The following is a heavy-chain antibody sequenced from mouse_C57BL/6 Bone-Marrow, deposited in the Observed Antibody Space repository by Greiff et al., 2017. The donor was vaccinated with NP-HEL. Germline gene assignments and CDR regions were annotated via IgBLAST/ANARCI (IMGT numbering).Heavy chain of an antibody. V-gene: IGHV14-4*01. CDR2: IDPENGDT. Sequence: VQLQQSGAELVRPGASVKLSCTASGFNIKDDYMHWVKQRPEQGLEWIGWIDPENGDTEYASKFQGKATMTADTSSNTAYLQLSSLTSEDAAVYYCTTGGGYYRAYYFDYWGQGTTLTVSS. CDR3: TTGGGYYRAYYFDY. CDR1: GFNIKDDY. J-gene: IGHJ2*01. D-gene: IGHD2-3*01.